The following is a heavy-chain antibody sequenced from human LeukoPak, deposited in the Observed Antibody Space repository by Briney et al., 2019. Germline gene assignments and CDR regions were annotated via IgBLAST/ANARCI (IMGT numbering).Heavy chain of an antibody. V-gene: IGHV4-31*03. D-gene: IGHD5-18*01. CDR2: IYYSGST. J-gene: IGHJ5*02. CDR3: ARYSYGQLSWLDP. CDR1: GGPISSGGDY. Sequence: PSETLSLPCTVSGGPISSGGDYCRWIRQHPGKGLEWIGYIYYSGSTYYNPSLKSRVTISVDTSKNQFSLKLSSVTSADTAVYYVARYSYGQLSWLDPGGQGTLVTVSS.